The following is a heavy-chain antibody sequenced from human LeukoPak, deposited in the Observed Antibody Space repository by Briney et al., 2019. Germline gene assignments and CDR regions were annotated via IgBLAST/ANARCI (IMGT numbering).Heavy chain of an antibody. CDR2: IYHSGST. D-gene: IGHD3-22*01. CDR3: ARRGYYDSSGYYYPYYFDY. J-gene: IGHJ4*02. V-gene: IGHV4-38-2*02. Sequence: PSETLSLTCTVSGYSISSGYYWGWIRQPPGKGLEWIGSIYHSGSTYYNPSLKSRVTISVDTSKNQFSLKLSSVTAADTAVYYCARRGYYDSSGYYYPYYFDYWGQGTLVTVSS. CDR1: GYSISSGYY.